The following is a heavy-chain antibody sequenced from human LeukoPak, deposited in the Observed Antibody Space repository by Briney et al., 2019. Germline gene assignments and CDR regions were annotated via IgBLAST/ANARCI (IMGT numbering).Heavy chain of an antibody. V-gene: IGHV3-48*02. CDR3: ARDGTYYDILTGYYEPKWFDP. Sequence: GGSLRLSCAASGFTFSSYSMNWVRQAPGKGLEWVSYISSSGSTIYYADSVKGRFTISRDNAKNSLYLQMNSLRDEDTAVYYCARDGTYYDILTGYYEPKWFDPWGQGTLVTVSS. D-gene: IGHD3-9*01. CDR1: GFTFSSYS. CDR2: ISSSGSTI. J-gene: IGHJ5*02.